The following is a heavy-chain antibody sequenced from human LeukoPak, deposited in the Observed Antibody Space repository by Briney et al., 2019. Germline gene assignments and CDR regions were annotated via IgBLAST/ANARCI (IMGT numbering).Heavy chain of an antibody. Sequence: SETLSLTCTVSGGSMSPFYWSWIRQSPGKGLEWIGSSYYSGGTNYNPSLTSRATISVDTSKNQFSLELSSATAADTAVYYCAVNSTKHTFDIWGQGTMVTVSS. J-gene: IGHJ3*02. CDR3: AVNSTKHTFDI. CDR2: SYYSGGT. D-gene: IGHD1-1*01. CDR1: GGSMSPFY. V-gene: IGHV4-59*08.